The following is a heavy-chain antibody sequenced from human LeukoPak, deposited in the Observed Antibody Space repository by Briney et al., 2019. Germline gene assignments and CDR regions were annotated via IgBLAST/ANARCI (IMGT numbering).Heavy chain of an antibody. V-gene: IGHV4-59*01. CDR3: ARSSDHCSSTSCSTPFDY. CDR2: IYYSGST. D-gene: IGHD2-2*01. Sequence: SETLSLTCTLSGGSLSSYYWSWIRQPPGKGLEWSGYIYYSGSTNYNHSLKSRVTISVDTSKNQFSLKLSSVTAADTAVYYCARSSDHCSSTSCSTPFDYWGQGTLVTVSS. J-gene: IGHJ4*02. CDR1: GGSLSSYY.